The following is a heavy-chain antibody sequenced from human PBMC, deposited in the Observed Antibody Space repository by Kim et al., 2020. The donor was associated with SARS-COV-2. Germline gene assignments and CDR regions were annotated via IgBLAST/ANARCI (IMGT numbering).Heavy chain of an antibody. Sequence: NPSLKSRVTISVDTSKNQFSLKLSSVTAADTAVYYCARRPTRSSSWPFDYWGQGTLVTVSS. CDR3: ARRPTRSSSWPFDY. D-gene: IGHD6-13*01. J-gene: IGHJ4*02. V-gene: IGHV4-39*01.